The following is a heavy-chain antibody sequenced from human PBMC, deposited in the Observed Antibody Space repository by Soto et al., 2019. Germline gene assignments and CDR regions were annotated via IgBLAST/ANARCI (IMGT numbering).Heavy chain of an antibody. J-gene: IGHJ5*02. CDR1: GFSLSTSGVG. CDR2: IYWNDDK. D-gene: IGHD6-13*01. Sequence: SGPTLVNPTQTLTLTCPCSGFSLSTSGVGVGWIRQPPGKALEWLALIYWNDDKRYSPSLKSSLTITKDTSKNQVVLTMTNMDPVDTATYYCAHRPSTSSSWYEVNNWFDPWGQGTLVTVSS. V-gene: IGHV2-5*01. CDR3: AHRPSTSSSWYEVNNWFDP.